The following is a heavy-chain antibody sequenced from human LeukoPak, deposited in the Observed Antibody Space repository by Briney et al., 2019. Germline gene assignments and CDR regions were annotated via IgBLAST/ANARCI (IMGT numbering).Heavy chain of an antibody. CDR2: INPNSGGT. Sequence: ASVKVSCKASGYTFTFTGYYVHWVRQAPGQGLEWMGWINPNSGGTNYAQKFQGRVTMTRDTSISTAYMELSRLRSDDTAVYYCARALAAYNPPGHWFDPWGQGTLVTVSS. J-gene: IGHJ5*02. D-gene: IGHD6-13*01. CDR1: GYTFTFTGYY. CDR3: ARALAAYNPPGHWFDP. V-gene: IGHV1-2*02.